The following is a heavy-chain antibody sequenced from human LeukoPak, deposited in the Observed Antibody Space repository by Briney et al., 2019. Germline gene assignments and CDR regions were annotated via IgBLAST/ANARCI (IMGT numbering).Heavy chain of an antibody. CDR3: ARGAGQVAMDYYYYKDV. CDR2: ISPIFGTA. V-gene: IGHV1-69*05. D-gene: IGHD5-12*01. Sequence: SVKVSCKASGGTFSSYAISWVRQAPGQGLEWMGGISPIFGTANYAQKFQGRVTITTDESTSTAYMELSSLRSEDTAVYYCARGAGQVAMDYYYYKDVWGKGTTVTVSS. CDR1: GGTFSSYA. J-gene: IGHJ6*03.